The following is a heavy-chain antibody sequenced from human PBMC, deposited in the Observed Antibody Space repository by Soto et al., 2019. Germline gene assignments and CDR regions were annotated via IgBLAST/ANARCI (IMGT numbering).Heavy chain of an antibody. Sequence: GGSLRLSCAASGFTLSSYGMHWVRQAPANGLEKVAVISYDGSNKYYADSVKGRFTISRDNSKNTLYLQMNSLRAEDTAVYYCAKPGLEMATIRGAFDIWGQGTMVTVSS. CDR1: GFTLSSYG. V-gene: IGHV3-30*18. J-gene: IGHJ3*02. CDR2: ISYDGSNK. CDR3: AKPGLEMATIRGAFDI. D-gene: IGHD5-12*01.